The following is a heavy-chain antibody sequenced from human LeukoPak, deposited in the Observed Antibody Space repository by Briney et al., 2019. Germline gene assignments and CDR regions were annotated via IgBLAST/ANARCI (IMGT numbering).Heavy chain of an antibody. D-gene: IGHD1-26*01. V-gene: IGHV3-7*01. J-gene: IGHJ6*03. Sequence: GGSLXXSCAASGFTFSTYWMSWVRQAPGKGLEWVANIKQDGSEKFYVDSVKGRFTISRDNAKNSLYLQMNSLRAEDTAVYYXXRXXGXTXXGYYYYYMXVWGKGTTXTISS. CDR3: XRXXGXTXXGYYYYYMXV. CDR1: GFTFSTYW. CDR2: IKQDGSEK.